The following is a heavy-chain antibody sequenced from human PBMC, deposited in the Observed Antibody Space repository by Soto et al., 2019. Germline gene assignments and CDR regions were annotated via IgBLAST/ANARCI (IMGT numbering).Heavy chain of an antibody. Sequence: SGPTLVNPTQTLTLTCTFSGFSLSATGVGVSWIRQPPGKALEWLALIYWHDDKRYSPSLKSRLTITKDTSKNQVVLTMTNVDPVDTATYYCAHRGGATVGLYYFDYWGQGALVTVSS. J-gene: IGHJ4*01. CDR1: GFSLSATGVG. D-gene: IGHD3-16*01. CDR3: AHRGGATVGLYYFDY. V-gene: IGHV2-5*01. CDR2: IYWHDDK.